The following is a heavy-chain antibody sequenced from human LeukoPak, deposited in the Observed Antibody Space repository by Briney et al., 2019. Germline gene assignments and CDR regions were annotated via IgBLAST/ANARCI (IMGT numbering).Heavy chain of an antibody. J-gene: IGHJ6*02. CDR2: INPNSGGT. CDR1: GYTFTGYY. V-gene: IGHV1-2*02. CDR3: ASELWFGELYSMDV. D-gene: IGHD3-10*01. Sequence: ASVKVSCKASGYTFTGYYMHWVRQAPGQGLGWMGWINPNSGGTNYAQKFQGRVTMTRDTSISTAYMELSRLRSDDTAVYYCASELWFGELYSMDVWGQGTTVTVSS.